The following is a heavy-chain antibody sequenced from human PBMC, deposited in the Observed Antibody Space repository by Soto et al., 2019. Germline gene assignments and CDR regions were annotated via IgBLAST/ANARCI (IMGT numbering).Heavy chain of an antibody. CDR1: GFTFSSYS. CDR2: ISGSGGST. CDR3: ATGRTGEGSFDD. J-gene: IGHJ4*02. Sequence: PGGSLRLSCAASGFTFSSYSMSWVRQAPGKGLEWVSAISGSGGSTYYADSVKGRFTISRDNSKNTLYLQMNSLRAEDTAVYYCATGRTGEGSFDDLGQVTLVTVSS. D-gene: IGHD7-27*01. V-gene: IGHV3-23*01.